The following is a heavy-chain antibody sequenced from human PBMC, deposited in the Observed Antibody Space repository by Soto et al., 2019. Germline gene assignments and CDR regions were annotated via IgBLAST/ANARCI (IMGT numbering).Heavy chain of an antibody. J-gene: IGHJ4*02. D-gene: IGHD1-20*01. CDR1: GGSFSGYY. Sequence: QVQLQQWGAGLLKPSETLSLTCAVYGGSFSGYYWSWIRQPPGKGLEWIGEINHSGSTNYNPSLKSRVTISVDTSKNQFSLKLSSVTAADTAVYYCARSLRNNWKGSFYWGQGTLVTVSS. CDR2: INHSGST. CDR3: ARSLRNNWKGSFY. V-gene: IGHV4-34*01.